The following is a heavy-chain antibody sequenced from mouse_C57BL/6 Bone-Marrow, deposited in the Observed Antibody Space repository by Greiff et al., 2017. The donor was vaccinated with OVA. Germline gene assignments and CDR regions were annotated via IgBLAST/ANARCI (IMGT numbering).Heavy chain of an antibody. J-gene: IGHJ2*01. Sequence: VQGVESGADLARPGASVKMSCKASGYTFTSYTMHWVKQRPGQGLEWIGYINPSSGYTKYNQKFKDKATLTADKSSSTAYMQLSSLTSEDSAVYYCARWGTGTGDYWGQGTTLTVSS. CDR2: INPSSGYT. V-gene: IGHV1-4*01. CDR3: ARWGTGTGDY. CDR1: GYTFTSYT. D-gene: IGHD4-1*01.